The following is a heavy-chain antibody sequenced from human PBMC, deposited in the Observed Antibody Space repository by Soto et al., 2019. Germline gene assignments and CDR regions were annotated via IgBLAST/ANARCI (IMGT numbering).Heavy chain of an antibody. V-gene: IGHV4-59*01. CDR3: ARDLWGYCGANCYPLDV. CDR1: GGSISSYY. CDR2: MYNTGST. Sequence: SETLSLTCTVSGGSISSYYWSWIRQPPGKGLEWIGYMYNTGSTIYNPSLKSRVTISVDTSKNQFSLKLNSVTAADTAVYYCARDLWGYCGANCYPLDVWGQGTTVTVS. D-gene: IGHD2-21*02. J-gene: IGHJ6*02.